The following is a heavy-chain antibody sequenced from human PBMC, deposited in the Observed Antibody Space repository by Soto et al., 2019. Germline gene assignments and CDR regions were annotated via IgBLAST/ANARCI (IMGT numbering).Heavy chain of an antibody. CDR2: IIPIFGTA. CDR3: ARSLTYYYGSGSYYTYYYYGMDA. CDR1: GGTFSSYA. D-gene: IGHD3-10*01. V-gene: IGHV1-69*01. Sequence: QVQLVQSGAEVKKPGSSVKVSCKASGGTFSSYAISWVRQAPGQGLEWMGGIIPIFGTANYAQKFQGRVTITADESTSTGYMELSSLRAEDTAVYYCARSLTYYYGSGSYYTYYYYGMDAWGQGTTVTVSS. J-gene: IGHJ6*02.